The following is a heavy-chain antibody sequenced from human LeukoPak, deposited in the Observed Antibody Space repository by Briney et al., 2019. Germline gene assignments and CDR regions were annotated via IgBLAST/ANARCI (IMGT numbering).Heavy chain of an antibody. V-gene: IGHV1-69*01. Sequence: SVKVSCKASGGTFSSYAISWVRQAPGQGLEWMGGIIPIFGTANYAQKFQGRVTITADESTSTAYMELSSLRSEDTAVYYCARVSVFLPSIDYWGQGTLVTVSS. CDR1: GGTFSSYA. D-gene: IGHD2/OR15-2a*01. J-gene: IGHJ4*02. CDR3: ARVSVFLPSIDY. CDR2: IIPIFGTA.